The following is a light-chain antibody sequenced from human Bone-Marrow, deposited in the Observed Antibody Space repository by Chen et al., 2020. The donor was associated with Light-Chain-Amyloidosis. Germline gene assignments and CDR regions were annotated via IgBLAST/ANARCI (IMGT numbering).Light chain of an antibody. CDR3: QVWDRSSDRPV. CDR2: DDS. CDR1: NIGSTS. Sequence: SYVLTQPSSVSVAPGHTATIACGGNNIGSTSVHWYQQTPGQAPLLVVYDDSDRPSGIPERLSGSNSGNTATLTMSRVEAGDEADYYCQVWDRSSDRPVFGGGTKLTVL. J-gene: IGLJ3*02. V-gene: IGLV3-21*02.